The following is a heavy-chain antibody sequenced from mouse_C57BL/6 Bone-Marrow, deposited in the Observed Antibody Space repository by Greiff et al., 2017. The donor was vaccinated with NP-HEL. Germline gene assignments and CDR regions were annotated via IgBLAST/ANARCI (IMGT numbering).Heavy chain of an antibody. CDR3: ARQLRPTDYAMDY. Sequence: VQLQQSGPELVKPGASVKISCKASGYAFSSSWMNWVKQRPGKGLEWIGRIYPGDGDTNYNGKFKGKATLTADKSSSTAYMQLSSLTSEDSAVYFCARQLRPTDYAMDYWGQGTSVTVSS. CDR2: IYPGDGDT. CDR1: GYAFSSSW. V-gene: IGHV1-82*01. D-gene: IGHD3-2*02. J-gene: IGHJ4*01.